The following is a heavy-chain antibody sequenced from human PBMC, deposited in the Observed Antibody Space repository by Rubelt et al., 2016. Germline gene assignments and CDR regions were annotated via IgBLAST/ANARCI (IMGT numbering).Heavy chain of an antibody. J-gene: IGHJ4*02. CDR3: AREVDSSGYVDY. D-gene: IGHD3-22*01. CDR1: GGSISSYY. Sequence: QVQLQESGPGLVKPSETLSLTCTVSGGSISSYYWSWIRQPPGKGLEWIGYIYYSGSTNYNPSLKSRVTISVDRSRNQFSLKLSSVTTADTAVYYCAREVDSSGYVDYWGQGTLVTVSS. V-gene: IGHV4-59*01. CDR2: IYYSGST.